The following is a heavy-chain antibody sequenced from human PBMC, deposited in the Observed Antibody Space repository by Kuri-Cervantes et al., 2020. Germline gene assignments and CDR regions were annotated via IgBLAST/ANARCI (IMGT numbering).Heavy chain of an antibody. V-gene: IGHV4-59*01. D-gene: IGHD3-10*01. CDR3: AKDKGSGSYNYYYGMDV. CDR1: GGSISSYY. CDR2: IYYSGST. Sequence: SETLSLTCIASGGSISSYYWSWIRQPPGKGLEWIGYIYYSGSTNYNPSLKSRVTISVDTSKNQFSLKLSSVTAADTALYYCAKDKGSGSYNYYYGMDVWGQGTTVTVSS. J-gene: IGHJ6*02.